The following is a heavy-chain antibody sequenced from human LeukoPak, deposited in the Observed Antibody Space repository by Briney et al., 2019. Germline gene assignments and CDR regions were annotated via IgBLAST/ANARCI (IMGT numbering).Heavy chain of an antibody. D-gene: IGHD1-7*01. V-gene: IGHV4-38-2*02. CDR3: ARAPPWNSNDY. J-gene: IGHJ4*02. CDR1: GYSISSGYY. Sequence: SETLSLTCTVSGYSISSGYYWGWIRQPPGKGLEWIGSIYHSGSTYYNPSLKSRVTISVDTSKNQFSLKLSSVTAADTAVYYCARAPPWNSNDYWGQGTLVTVSS. CDR2: IYHSGST.